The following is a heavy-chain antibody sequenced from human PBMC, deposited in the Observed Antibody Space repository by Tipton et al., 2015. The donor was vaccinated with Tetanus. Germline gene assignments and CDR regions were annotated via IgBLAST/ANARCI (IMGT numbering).Heavy chain of an antibody. CDR1: GGSISSSSYY. V-gene: IGHV4-39*01. D-gene: IGHD2-15*01. CDR3: ARHVDIVVVVAA. J-gene: IGHJ4*02. CDR2: IYYRGST. Sequence: TLSLTCTVSGGSISSSSYYWGWIRQPPGKGLEWIGSIYYRGSTYYNPSLKSRVTISVDTSKNRFSLKLSSVTAADTAVYYCARHVDIVVVVAAWGQGTLVTVSS.